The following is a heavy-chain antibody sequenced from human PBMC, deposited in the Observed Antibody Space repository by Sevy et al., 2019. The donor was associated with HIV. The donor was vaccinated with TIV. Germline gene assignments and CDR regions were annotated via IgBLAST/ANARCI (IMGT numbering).Heavy chain of an antibody. V-gene: IGHV3-53*01. CDR1: GLTLTTTC. CDR3: AGGDTTMITDLDY. CDR2: VTSDGTT. D-gene: IGHD3-16*01. Sequence: GGSLRLSCAASGLTLTTTCMSWVRQAPGKGLEWVAGVTSDGTTYYADSVRDRFTVSRDNSKNTLYLQLNSLRADDTAVFYCAGGDTTMITDLDYWGQGTLVTVSS. J-gene: IGHJ4*02.